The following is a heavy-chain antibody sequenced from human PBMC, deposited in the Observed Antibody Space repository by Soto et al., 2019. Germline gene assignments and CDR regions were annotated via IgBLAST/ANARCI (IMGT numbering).Heavy chain of an antibody. CDR3: ESDNRTTVGSQNFFDS. Sequence: GGSLRLSCVASGFTFRSHWMTWVRQAPGKGLEWVANMNQDGSQKYYVDSVKGRFTISRDNAKNSLYLQLGSLRAEDTAVYYCESDNRTTVGSQNFFDSWGQGTLVTVYS. CDR1: GFTFRSHW. V-gene: IGHV3-7*03. J-gene: IGHJ4*02. D-gene: IGHD4-4*01. CDR2: MNQDGSQK.